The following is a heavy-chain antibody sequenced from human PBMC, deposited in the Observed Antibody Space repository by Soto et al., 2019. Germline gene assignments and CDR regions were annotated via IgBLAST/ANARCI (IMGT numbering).Heavy chain of an antibody. V-gene: IGHV3-7*01. J-gene: IGHJ4*02. D-gene: IGHD7-27*01. Sequence: EVQLVESGGGLVQPGGSLRISCTVSGFSFSSYWMSWVRQAPGKGLEWVASIKQDESEKYYVDSVKGRFTISRDNVDDSLFLQMNSLSADDTAVYFCARDLNWALDYWGQGTLVTVSS. CDR3: ARDLNWALDY. CDR2: IKQDESEK. CDR1: GFSFSSYW.